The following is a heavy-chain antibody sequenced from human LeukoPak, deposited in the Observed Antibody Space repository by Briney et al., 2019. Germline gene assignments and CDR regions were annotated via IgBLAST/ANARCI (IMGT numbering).Heavy chain of an antibody. V-gene: IGHV3-23*01. CDR3: AKDTGVLHNANPTFDY. Sequence: PGGSLRLSCAASGFTFSTYEMNWVGQAPGKGLEWVSAISGSGGSTYYADSVKGRFTISRDNAKNSLYLQVNSLRAEDTALYYCAKDTGVLHNANPTFDYWGQGTLVTVSS. CDR2: ISGSGGST. CDR1: GFTFSTYE. D-gene: IGHD2-8*02. J-gene: IGHJ4*02.